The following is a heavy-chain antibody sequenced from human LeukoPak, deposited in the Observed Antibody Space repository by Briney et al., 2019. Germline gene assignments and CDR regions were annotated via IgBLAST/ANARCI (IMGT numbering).Heavy chain of an antibody. Sequence: ASVKVSCKASGYTFTSYGISWVRQAPGQGLEWMGWISAYNGNTNYAQKLQGRVTMTTDTSTSTVYMELSSLRSEDTAVYYCARSVGYQLLSYYFDYWGQGTLVTVSS. CDR1: GYTFTSYG. V-gene: IGHV1-18*01. D-gene: IGHD2-2*01. CDR3: ARSVGYQLLSYYFDY. J-gene: IGHJ4*02. CDR2: ISAYNGNT.